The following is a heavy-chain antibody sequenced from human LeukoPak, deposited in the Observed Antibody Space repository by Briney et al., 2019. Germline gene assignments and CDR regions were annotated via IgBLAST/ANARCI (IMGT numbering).Heavy chain of an antibody. CDR2: IYYSGST. CDR3: ARGGIAARPDWFDP. V-gene: IGHV4-59*02. D-gene: IGHD6-6*01. CDR1: GGSVSSYY. J-gene: IGHJ5*02. Sequence: SETLSLTCTVSGGSVSSYYWSWIRQPPGKGLEWIGYIYYSGSTNYNPSLKSRVTISVDTSKNQFSLKLSSVTAADTAVYYCARGGIAARPDWFDPWGQGTLVTVSS.